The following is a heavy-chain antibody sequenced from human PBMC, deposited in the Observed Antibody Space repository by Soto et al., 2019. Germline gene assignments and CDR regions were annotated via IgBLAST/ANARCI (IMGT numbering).Heavy chain of an antibody. CDR3: AKVRYSSPMGYYYGMDV. D-gene: IGHD6-19*01. J-gene: IGHJ6*02. CDR2: IIPIFGTA. CDR1: GFSFSSYE. V-gene: IGHV1-69*01. Sequence: GGSLRRSCAASGFSFSSYEMNWVRQAPGLGLEWVGGIIPIFGTANYAQKFQGRVTITADESTSTSYMEVNNLRSEDPAVYYCAKVRYSSPMGYYYGMDVWGQGTTVTVSS.